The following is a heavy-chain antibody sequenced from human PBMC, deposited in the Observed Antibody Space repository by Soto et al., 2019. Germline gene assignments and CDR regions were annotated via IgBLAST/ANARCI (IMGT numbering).Heavy chain of an antibody. D-gene: IGHD3-22*01. V-gene: IGHV3-74*01. CDR2: INSDGSST. CDR1: GFTFSSYW. CDR3: ARDFKGLLLHSFDY. J-gene: IGHJ4*02. Sequence: EVQLVESGGGLVQPGGSLRLSCAASGFTFSSYWMHWVRQAPGKGLGWVSRINSDGSSTSYADSVKGRFTISRDNAKNTLYLQMNSLRAEDTAVYYCARDFKGLLLHSFDYWGQGTLVTVSS.